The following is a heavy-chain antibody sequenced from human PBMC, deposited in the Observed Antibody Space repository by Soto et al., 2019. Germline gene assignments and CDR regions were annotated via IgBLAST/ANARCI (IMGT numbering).Heavy chain of an antibody. CDR2: ISGYNGKT. D-gene: IGHD6-19*01. V-gene: IGHV1-18*01. J-gene: IGHJ4*02. CDR1: GYMFNSYG. Sequence: QVKLVQSGAEVKKRGASVKVSCKASGYMFNSYGMSWLRQAPGQGLEWIGWISGYNGKTDLAQQFQGRVTMTTEASTRTVDMELASLRFDDTALYYWARDETYTAGWYFEHWGQGTLVTVPS. CDR3: ARDETYTAGWYFEH.